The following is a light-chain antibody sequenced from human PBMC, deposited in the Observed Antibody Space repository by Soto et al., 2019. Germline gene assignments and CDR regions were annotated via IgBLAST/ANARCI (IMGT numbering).Light chain of an antibody. J-gene: IGLJ1*01. Sequence: QSVLTQQPSASGTPGRRVTISCSGSSSNIGSNYVYWYQQLSGTAPKLLIYRNNQRPSGVPDRFSGSKSGTSASLAISGLRSEDEADYYCAAWDDSLSGRVFGTGTKVTVL. V-gene: IGLV1-47*01. CDR2: RNN. CDR3: AAWDDSLSGRV. CDR1: SSNIGSNY.